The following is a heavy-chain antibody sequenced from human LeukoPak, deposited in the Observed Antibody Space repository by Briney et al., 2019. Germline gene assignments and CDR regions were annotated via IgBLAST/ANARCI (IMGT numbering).Heavy chain of an antibody. CDR3: ARGSKAEWEVRSFDY. Sequence: SGGSLRLSCAASGFTFSDHYMDWVRQAPGKGLEWVGRTRNKANSYTTEYAASVKGRFTISRDDSKNSLNLQMNSLKTEDTAVYYCARGSKAEWEVRSFDYWGQGTLVTVSS. D-gene: IGHD1-26*01. J-gene: IGHJ4*02. CDR2: TRNKANSYTT. V-gene: IGHV3-72*01. CDR1: GFTFSDHY.